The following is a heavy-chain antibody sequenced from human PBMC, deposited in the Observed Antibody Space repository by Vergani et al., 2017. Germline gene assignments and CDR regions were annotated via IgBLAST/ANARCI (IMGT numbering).Heavy chain of an antibody. Sequence: EVQLLQSGGGVIQPGGSLRLSCGASGFTFSSYAMTWVRLAPGKGLQWVLAISGSGGNTFYTDSVKGRFTISRDKSKDTLYLQMNSLSVEDTAIYYCAKARYPNCKGGNCYSYYYGLDLWGQGTTVTVSS. J-gene: IGHJ6*02. CDR1: GFTFSSYA. D-gene: IGHD2-21*01. CDR2: ISGSGGNT. CDR3: AKARYPNCKGGNCYSYYYGLDL. V-gene: IGHV3-23*01.